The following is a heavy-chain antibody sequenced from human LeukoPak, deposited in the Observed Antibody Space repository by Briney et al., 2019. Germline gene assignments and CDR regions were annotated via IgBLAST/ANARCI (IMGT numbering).Heavy chain of an antibody. J-gene: IGHJ4*02. CDR1: GFTFGDYA. V-gene: IGHV3-49*04. CDR3: IRGYSYGPLRY. CDR2: IRSKAYGGTT. D-gene: IGHD5-18*01. Sequence: GGSLRLSCTASGFTFGDYAMSWVRQAPGKGLEWVGFIRSKAYGGTTEYAASVKGRFTISRDDSKSIAYLQMSSLKTEDTAVYYCIRGYSYGPLRYWGQGTLVTVSS.